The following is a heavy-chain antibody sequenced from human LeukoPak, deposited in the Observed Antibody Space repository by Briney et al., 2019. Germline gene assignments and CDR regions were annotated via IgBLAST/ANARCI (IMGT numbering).Heavy chain of an antibody. J-gene: IGHJ4*02. CDR1: GYSISSGYY. CDR3: ARDGAAAVDY. V-gene: IGHV4-38-2*02. CDR2: IYHSGST. D-gene: IGHD2-2*01. Sequence: PSETLSLTCTVSGYSISSGYYWGWIRQPPGKGLEWIGSIYHSGSTYYNPSLKSRVTISVDTSKNQFSLKLSSVTAADTAVYYCARDGAAAVDYWGQGTLVTVSS.